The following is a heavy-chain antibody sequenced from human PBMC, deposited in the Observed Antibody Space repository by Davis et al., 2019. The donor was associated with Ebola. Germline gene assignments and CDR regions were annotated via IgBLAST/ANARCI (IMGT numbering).Heavy chain of an antibody. J-gene: IGHJ6*04. V-gene: IGHV3-74*01. D-gene: IGHD6-19*01. CDR3: AKRATVKVAGANYYNAMDV. CDR1: GFTFSSYW. CDR2: INPDGSFT. Sequence: GESLKISCAASGFTFSSYWMHWVRQAPGKGLLWVSRINPDGSFTDYADSVRGRFTISRDNSKNTLYLQMNSLRAEDTAVFYCAKRATVKVAGANYYNAMDVWGKGTTVTVSS.